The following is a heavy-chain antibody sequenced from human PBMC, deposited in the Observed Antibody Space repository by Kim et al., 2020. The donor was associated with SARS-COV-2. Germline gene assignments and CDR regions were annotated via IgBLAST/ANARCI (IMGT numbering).Heavy chain of an antibody. CDR2: ISYDGSNK. J-gene: IGHJ6*02. CDR3: ARARGGSYYYGMDV. D-gene: IGHD1-26*01. CDR1: GFTFSSYA. V-gene: IGHV3-30-3*01. Sequence: GGSLRLSCAASGFTFSSYAMHWVRQAPGKGLEWVAVISYDGSNKYYADSVKGRFTISRDNSKNTLYMQMNSLRAEDTAVYYCARARGGSYYYGMDVWGQGTTVTVSS.